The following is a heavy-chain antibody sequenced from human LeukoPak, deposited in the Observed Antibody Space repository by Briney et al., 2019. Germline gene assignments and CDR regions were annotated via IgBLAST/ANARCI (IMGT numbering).Heavy chain of an antibody. CDR1: GFTFNSYS. CDR3: ARGGLIQRHAFDI. D-gene: IGHD1-1*01. J-gene: IGHJ3*02. CDR2: ISDDETYK. V-gene: IGHV3-30-3*01. Sequence: PGGSLRLSCAASGFTFNSYSMHWVRQAPGKGLEWVTAISDDETYKFYADSVKGRFTISRDNAKNSLYLQMNSLRGEDTALYYCARGGLIQRHAFDIWGQGTMVTVSS.